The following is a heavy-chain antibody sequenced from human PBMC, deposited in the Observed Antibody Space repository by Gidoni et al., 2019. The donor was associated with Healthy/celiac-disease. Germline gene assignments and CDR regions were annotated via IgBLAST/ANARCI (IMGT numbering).Heavy chain of an antibody. Sequence: EVQLVESGGGVVKPGGSLTLSCAASGFTFSNAWMSWVRQAPGKGLEWVCRIKSKTEGGTTDYAAPVKGRFTISRDDSKNTLYLQMNSLKTEDTAVYYCTIGYCSGGSCPDYWGQGTLVTVSS. D-gene: IGHD2-15*01. J-gene: IGHJ4*02. CDR1: GFTFSNAW. V-gene: IGHV3-15*01. CDR2: IKSKTEGGTT. CDR3: TIGYCSGGSCPDY.